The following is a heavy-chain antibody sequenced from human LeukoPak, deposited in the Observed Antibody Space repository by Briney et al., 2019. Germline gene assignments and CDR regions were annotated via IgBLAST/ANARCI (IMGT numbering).Heavy chain of an antibody. D-gene: IGHD5-12*01. V-gene: IGHV3-21*01. CDR2: ISSGGTYV. Sequence: GGSLRLSCVVSGVTFKTYSMNCVRQAPGKGREWVSSISSGGTYVDYADSVKGRFTISRDNAKNSLYLQMNSLRGEDTAVFYCARDPGYSNSPYYLDYWGQGTLVTVSS. J-gene: IGHJ4*02. CDR3: ARDPGYSNSPYYLDY. CDR1: GVTFKTYS.